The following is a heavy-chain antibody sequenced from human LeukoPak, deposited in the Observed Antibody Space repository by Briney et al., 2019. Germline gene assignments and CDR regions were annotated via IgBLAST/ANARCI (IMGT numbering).Heavy chain of an antibody. Sequence: PSETLSLTCAVYGGSFSGYYWSWIRQPPGKGLEWIGEINHSGSTNYNPSLKSRVTISVDTSKNQFSLKLSSVTAADTAVCYCARGGYNLYYFDYWGQGTLVTVSS. CDR2: INHSGST. J-gene: IGHJ4*02. D-gene: IGHD5-24*01. CDR3: ARGGYNLYYFDY. CDR1: GGSFSGYY. V-gene: IGHV4-34*01.